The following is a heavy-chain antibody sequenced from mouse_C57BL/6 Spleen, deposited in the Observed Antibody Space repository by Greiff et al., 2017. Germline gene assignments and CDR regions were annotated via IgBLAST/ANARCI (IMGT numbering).Heavy chain of an antibody. Sequence: VHVKQSGAELVRPGASVTLSCKASGYTFTDYEMHWVKQTPVHGLEWIGAIDPETGGTAYNQKFKGKAILTADKSSSTAYMELRSLTSEDSAVYYCTRYGSSVYYYAMDYWGQGTSVTVSS. V-gene: IGHV1-15*01. D-gene: IGHD1-1*01. CDR3: TRYGSSVYYYAMDY. CDR1: GYTFTDYE. CDR2: IDPETGGT. J-gene: IGHJ4*01.